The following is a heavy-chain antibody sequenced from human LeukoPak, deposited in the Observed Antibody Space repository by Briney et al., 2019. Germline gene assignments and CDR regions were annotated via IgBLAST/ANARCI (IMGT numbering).Heavy chain of an antibody. V-gene: IGHV3-30-3*01. CDR2: ISYDGSNK. J-gene: IGHJ1*01. CDR1: GFTFSSYA. D-gene: IGHD2-15*01. CDR3: ARGDIVVVVAATQEYFQH. Sequence: GGSLRLSCAASGFTFSSYAMHWVRQAPGKGLEWVAVISYDGSNKYYADSVKGRFTISRDNSKNTLYLQMNSLRAEDTAVYYCARGDIVVVVAATQEYFQHWGQGTLVTVSS.